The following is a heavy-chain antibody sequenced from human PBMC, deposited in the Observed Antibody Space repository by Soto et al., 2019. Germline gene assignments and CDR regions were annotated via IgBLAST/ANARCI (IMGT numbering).Heavy chain of an antibody. D-gene: IGHD4-17*01. J-gene: IGHJ4*02. Sequence: PGGSLRLSCAASGFTFSSYAMHWVRQAPGKGLEWVAVISYDGSNKYYADSVKGRFTISRDNSKNTLYLQMNSLRAEDTAVYYCARDGDYGDYIDYWGQGTLVTVSS. CDR2: ISYDGSNK. CDR1: GFTFSSYA. CDR3: ARDGDYGDYIDY. V-gene: IGHV3-30-3*01.